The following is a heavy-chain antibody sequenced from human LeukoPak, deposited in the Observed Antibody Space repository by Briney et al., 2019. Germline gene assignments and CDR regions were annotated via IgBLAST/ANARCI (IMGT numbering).Heavy chain of an antibody. D-gene: IGHD3-10*01. J-gene: IGHJ4*02. V-gene: IGHV3-21*01. CDR2: ISSSGSYI. CDR3: ARDRSPRTGSGVRYFDY. Sequence: GGSLRLSCAASGFTFSSYSMNWVRQAPGKGLGWVSSISSSGSYIYYADSVKGRFTISRDNAKNSLYLQMNSLRAEDTAVYYCARDRSPRTGSGVRYFDYWGQGTLVTVSS. CDR1: GFTFSSYS.